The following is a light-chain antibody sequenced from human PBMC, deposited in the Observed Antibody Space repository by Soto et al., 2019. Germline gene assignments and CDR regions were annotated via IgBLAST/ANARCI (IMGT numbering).Light chain of an antibody. J-gene: IGKJ1*01. CDR2: GAS. CDR1: QSVSSNY. CDR3: QQYGSSRWT. Sequence: ENVLTQSPGTLSLSPGERATLSCRASQSVSSNYVAWYQQKPGQAPRLLVYGASSRATGIPDRFSGSGSGTDFTLTISRLEPEDFAVYYCQQYGSSRWTFGQGPRWIS. V-gene: IGKV3-20*01.